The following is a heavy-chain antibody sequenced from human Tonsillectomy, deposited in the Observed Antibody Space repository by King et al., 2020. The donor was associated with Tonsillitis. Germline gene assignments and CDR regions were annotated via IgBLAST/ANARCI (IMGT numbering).Heavy chain of an antibody. J-gene: IGHJ4*02. CDR3: ARYVEDCSGGSCYGPHFDY. V-gene: IGHV3-21*01. Sequence: VQLVESGGGLVKPGGSLRLSCAASGFTFSSYSMNWVRQAPGKGLEWVSSISSSSSYIYYADSVKGRFTISRDNAKNSLYLQMNSLRAEDTAVYYCARYVEDCSGGSCYGPHFDYWGQGTLVTVSS. CDR1: GFTFSSYS. D-gene: IGHD2-15*01. CDR2: ISSSSSYI.